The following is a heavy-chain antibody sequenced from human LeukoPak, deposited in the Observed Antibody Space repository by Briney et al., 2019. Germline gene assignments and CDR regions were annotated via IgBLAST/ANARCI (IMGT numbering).Heavy chain of an antibody. Sequence: GGSLRLSCAASGFTFSSYWMHWVRQAPGKGLVWVSRINRDGSTTSYADSVKGRFTISRDNAKNMLYLQMNSLRAEDTAVYYCARVYVGGLLRYWGQGTLVTVSS. CDR2: INRDGSTT. CDR3: ARVYVGGLLRY. V-gene: IGHV3-74*01. D-gene: IGHD2/OR15-2a*01. CDR1: GFTFSSYW. J-gene: IGHJ4*02.